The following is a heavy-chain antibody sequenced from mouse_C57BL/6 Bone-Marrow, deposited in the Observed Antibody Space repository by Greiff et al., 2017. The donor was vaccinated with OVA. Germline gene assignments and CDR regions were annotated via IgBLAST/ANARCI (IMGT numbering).Heavy chain of an antibody. D-gene: IGHD1-1*01. CDR2: IDPSDSYT. CDR3: AKSVYYYGSEDY. J-gene: IGHJ2*01. Sequence: VQLQQPGAELVRPGTSVKLSCKASGYTFTSYWMHWVKQRPGQGLEWIGVIDPSDSYTNYNQKFKGKATLTVDTSSSTAYMQLSSLTSEDSAVYDCAKSVYYYGSEDYGGQGTTLTVSS. CDR1: GYTFTSYW. V-gene: IGHV1-59*01.